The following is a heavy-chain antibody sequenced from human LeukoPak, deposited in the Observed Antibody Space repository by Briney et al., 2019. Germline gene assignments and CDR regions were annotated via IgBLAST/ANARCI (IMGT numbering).Heavy chain of an antibody. CDR1: GFIFSGYG. D-gene: IGHD5-24*01. J-gene: IGHJ4*02. V-gene: IGHV3-33*08. CDR2: VGHDGRVK. CDR3: ARYRDGYDYDN. Sequence: GTSLRLSCAASGFIFSGYGMHWVRQAPGKGLEWLAVVGHDGRVKYYVDSVKGRFSVYRDNSKNMLYMQMNSLRAEDTAVYYCARYRDGYDYDNWGQGILVTVSS.